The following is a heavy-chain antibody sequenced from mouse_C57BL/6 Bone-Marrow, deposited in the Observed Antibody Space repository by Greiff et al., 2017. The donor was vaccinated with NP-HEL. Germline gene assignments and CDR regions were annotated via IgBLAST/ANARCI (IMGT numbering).Heavy chain of an antibody. J-gene: IGHJ2*01. CDR3: ARRPYDGYLDY. Sequence: EVQVVESGGDLVKPGGSLKLSCAASGFTFSSYGMSWVRQTPDKRLEWVATISSGGSYTYSPDSVTGRFTISRDNAKNTLYLQMSRLKSEETAMYYCARRPYDGYLDYWGQGTTLTVSS. CDR2: ISSGGSYT. D-gene: IGHD2-3*01. CDR1: GFTFSSYG. V-gene: IGHV5-6*01.